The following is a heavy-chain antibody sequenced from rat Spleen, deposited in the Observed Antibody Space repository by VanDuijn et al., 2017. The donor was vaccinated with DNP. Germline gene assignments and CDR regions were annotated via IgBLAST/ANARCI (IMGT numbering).Heavy chain of an antibody. CDR2: IWSGGST. V-gene: IGHV2-1*01. D-gene: IGHD1-4*01. Sequence: QVQLKESGPGLVQPSQTLSLTCTVSGFSLISSSVHWVRQPPGKGLEWVGAIWSGGSTDYNSGLKSRLSISRDTSKSQVFLKMNSLQTEDTAFYLCTGVDNYPGLPFEYWGQGVMVTVSS. J-gene: IGHJ2*01. CDR3: TGVDNYPGLPFEY. CDR1: GFSLISSS.